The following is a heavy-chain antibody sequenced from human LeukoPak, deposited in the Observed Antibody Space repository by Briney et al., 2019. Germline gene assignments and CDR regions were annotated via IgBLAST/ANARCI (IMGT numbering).Heavy chain of an antibody. J-gene: IGHJ3*02. CDR2: IYHSGST. Sequence: SETLSLTCIVSGYSISSGYFWGWIRQPPGKGLEWIGRIYHSGSTYYYPSLKSRVTISVDTSKNQFSLRLSSVAAAGTAVYYCARRLFQLSRYAFDIWGQGTMVTVSS. CDR3: ARRLFQLSRYAFDI. V-gene: IGHV4-38-2*02. D-gene: IGHD1-1*01. CDR1: GYSISSGYF.